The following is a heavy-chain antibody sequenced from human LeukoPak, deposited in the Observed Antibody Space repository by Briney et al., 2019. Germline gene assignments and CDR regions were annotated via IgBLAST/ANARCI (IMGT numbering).Heavy chain of an antibody. CDR1: GDSVSSNSAA. V-gene: IGHV6-1*01. CDR3: ARFQDCSSTSCYEEGYYYGMDV. D-gene: IGHD2-2*01. Sequence: SQTLSLTCAISGDSVSSNSAAWNCIRQSPSRGLECLGRTYYRSKWYNDYAVSVKSRITINPDTSKNQFSLQLNSVTPEDTAVYYCARFQDCSSTSCYEEGYYYGMDVWGQGTTVTVSS. J-gene: IGHJ6*02. CDR2: TYYRSKWYN.